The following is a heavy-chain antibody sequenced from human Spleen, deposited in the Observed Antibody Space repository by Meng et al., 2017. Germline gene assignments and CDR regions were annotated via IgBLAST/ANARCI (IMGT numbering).Heavy chain of an antibody. CDR3: QWLSTHPPDQ. D-gene: IGHD3-22*01. Sequence: GESLKISCAASGFTFSNAWMNWVRQAPGERPEWVGLIKSKTDGGTTDYAALVRGRFTISRDDSRNTLYLQMNSLKTEDTGVYYCQWLSTHPPDQWGQGNLVTIDS. J-gene: IGHJ4*02. V-gene: IGHV3-15*01. CDR1: GFTFSNAW. CDR2: IKSKTDGGTT.